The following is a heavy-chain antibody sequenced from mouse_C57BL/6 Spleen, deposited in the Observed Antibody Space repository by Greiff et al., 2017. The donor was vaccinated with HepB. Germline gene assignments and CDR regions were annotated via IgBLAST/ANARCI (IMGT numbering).Heavy chain of an antibody. J-gene: IGHJ2*01. CDR1: GYTFTSYW. D-gene: IGHD1-1*01. V-gene: IGHV1-55*01. CDR3: ARGIGHAVGASLDY. Sequence: QVQLKQPGAELVKPGASVKMSCKASGYTFTSYWITWVKQRPGQGLEWIGDIYPGSGSTNYNEKFKSKATLTVDTSSSTAYMQLSSLTSEDSAVYDCARGIGHAVGASLDYWGQGTTLTVSS. CDR2: IYPGSGST.